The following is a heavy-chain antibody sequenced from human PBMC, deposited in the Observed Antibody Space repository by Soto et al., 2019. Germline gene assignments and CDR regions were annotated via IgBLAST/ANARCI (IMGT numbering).Heavy chain of an antibody. Sequence: GXSLRLSCAASGFTVSTNYMSWFRQAPVNGLEWVSMIYSGGNTYYSDSVKGRFTISRDNSKNTLYLQINSLRAEDTAVYYCARGYCSGGSCYSGWSMDVWGQGTTVTVSS. CDR3: ARGYCSGGSCYSGWSMDV. D-gene: IGHD2-15*01. CDR1: GFTVSTNY. CDR2: IYSGGNT. V-gene: IGHV3-53*01. J-gene: IGHJ6*02.